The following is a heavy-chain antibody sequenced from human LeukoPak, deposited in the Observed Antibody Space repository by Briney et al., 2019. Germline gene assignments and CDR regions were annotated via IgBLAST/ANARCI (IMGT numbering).Heavy chain of an antibody. CDR1: GFTFSSYA. V-gene: IGHV3-23*01. CDR2: ISGSGGST. D-gene: IGHD2-2*01. CDR3: AKWLVVVPAADNFDY. J-gene: IGHJ4*02. Sequence: GGSLRLSCAASGFTFSSYAMSWVRQAPGKGLEWVSAISGSGGSTYYADSVKGRFTISGDNSKNTLYLQMNSLRTEDTAVYYCAKWLVVVPAADNFDYWGQGTLVTVSS.